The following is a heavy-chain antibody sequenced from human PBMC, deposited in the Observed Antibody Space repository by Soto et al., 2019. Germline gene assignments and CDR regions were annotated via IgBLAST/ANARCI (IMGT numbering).Heavy chain of an antibody. CDR1: GGSISSSSYY. CDR2: IYYSGST. CDR3: ARHVVWYYDSSGPGAFDI. J-gene: IGHJ3*02. V-gene: IGHV4-39*01. D-gene: IGHD3-22*01. Sequence: QLQLQESGPGLVKPSETLSLTCTVSGGSISSSSYYWGWIRQPPGKGLEWIGSIYYSGSTYYNPSLKSRVTISVDTSKNQFSLKLSSVTAADTAVYYCARHVVWYYDSSGPGAFDIWGQGTMVTVSS.